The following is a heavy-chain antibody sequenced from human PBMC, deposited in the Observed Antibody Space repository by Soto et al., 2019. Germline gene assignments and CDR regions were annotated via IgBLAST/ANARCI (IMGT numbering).Heavy chain of an antibody. J-gene: IGHJ5*02. CDR1: GFTFGDYA. CDR3: SRAGVVVVAAAYDP. Sequence: GGSLRLSCTASGFTFGDYAMSWFRQAPGKGLEWVGFIRSKGYGGTTEYAASVKGRFSISRDDSKSIAYLQMNSLKTEDTAVYYCSRAGVVVVAAAYDPWGQGTLVTVSS. D-gene: IGHD2-15*01. CDR2: IRSKGYGGTT. V-gene: IGHV3-49*03.